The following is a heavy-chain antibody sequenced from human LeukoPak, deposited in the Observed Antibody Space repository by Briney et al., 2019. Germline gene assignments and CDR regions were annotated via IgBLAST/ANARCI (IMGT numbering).Heavy chain of an antibody. CDR3: AKVGSTITTVNWFDP. CDR2: ISSSGSTI. J-gene: IGHJ5*02. Sequence: GGSLRLSCAASGFTFSDYYMSWIRQAPGKGLEWVSYISSSGSTIYYADSVKGRFHISRDDSKNTVYLQMNSLRAEDTAVYYCAKVGSTITTVNWFDPWGQGTLVTVSS. V-gene: IGHV3-11*01. CDR1: GFTFSDYY. D-gene: IGHD4-11*01.